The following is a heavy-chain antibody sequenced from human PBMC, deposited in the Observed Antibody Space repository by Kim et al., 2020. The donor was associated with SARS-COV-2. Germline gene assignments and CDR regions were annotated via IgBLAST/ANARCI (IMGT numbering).Heavy chain of an antibody. V-gene: IGHV3-66*01. D-gene: IGHD3-16*02. CDR1: GFTVSTNY. J-gene: IGHJ6*02. Sequence: GGSLRLSCAASGFTVSTNYMSWVRQAPGKGLDWVSIIYSGGSTYYADSVKGRFIISRDSSKNTLYLQRNSLRAEDTAVYYCARTEDGSDRGFFGMDVWGQGTTVIVSS. CDR3: ARTEDGSDRGFFGMDV. CDR2: IYSGGST.